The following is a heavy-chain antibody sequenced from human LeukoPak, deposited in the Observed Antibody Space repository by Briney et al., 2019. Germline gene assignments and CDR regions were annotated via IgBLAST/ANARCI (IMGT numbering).Heavy chain of an antibody. D-gene: IGHD6-19*01. Sequence: SETLSLTCTVSGVSISSSSYYWGWIRQPPGKGLEWIGSIYYSGTTYYNPSLKSRVAISVDTSKNQFSLKLSSVTAADTAVYYCARAIPGWYEWGFDYWGQGTLVTVSS. J-gene: IGHJ4*02. CDR1: GVSISSSSYY. CDR2: IYYSGTT. V-gene: IGHV4-39*07. CDR3: ARAIPGWYEWGFDY.